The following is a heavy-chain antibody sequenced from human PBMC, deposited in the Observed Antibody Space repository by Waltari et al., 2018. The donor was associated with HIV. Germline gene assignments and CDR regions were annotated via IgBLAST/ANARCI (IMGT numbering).Heavy chain of an antibody. CDR1: GFTFGSSE. CDR3: AKVREKQLWLRNWDFDL. V-gene: IGHV3-48*03. CDR2: ISSSGSSI. D-gene: IGHD5-18*01. Sequence: EVKLVESGGGLVQPGGSVRPSCAASGFTFGSSEMNWVPQAPGKGLEWISYISSSGSSIYYADSVKGRFTISRDNGKKSLYLQMNILRAEDTAVYYCAKVREKQLWLRNWDFDLWGRGTLVTVSS. J-gene: IGHJ2*01.